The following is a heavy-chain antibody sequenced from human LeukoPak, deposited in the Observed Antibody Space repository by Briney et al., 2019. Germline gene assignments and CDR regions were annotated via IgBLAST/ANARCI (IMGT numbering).Heavy chain of an antibody. J-gene: IGHJ4*02. CDR3: ARDSSSWYGPYLDY. CDR2: INHSGST. V-gene: IGHV4-34*01. Sequence: PSETLSLTCAVYGGSFSGYYWSWIRQPPGKGLEWIGEINHSGSTNYNPSLKSRVTISVDTSKNQFSLKLSSVTAADTDVYYCARDSSSWYGPYLDYWGQGTLVTVSS. CDR1: GGSFSGYY. D-gene: IGHD6-13*01.